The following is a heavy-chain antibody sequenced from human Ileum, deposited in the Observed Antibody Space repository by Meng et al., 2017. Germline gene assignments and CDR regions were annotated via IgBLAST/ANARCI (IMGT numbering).Heavy chain of an antibody. Sequence: ASVKVSCKASGYTFTSYAMNWVRQAPGQGLEWMGWINTNTENPTYAQGFTGRFVFSLDTSVSTAYLQISSLKAEDTAVYYCARVYDILTGYWDDDYWGQGTLVTVSS. V-gene: IGHV7-4-1*02. D-gene: IGHD3-9*01. CDR3: ARVYDILTGYWDDDY. CDR1: GYTFTSYA. J-gene: IGHJ4*02. CDR2: INTNTENP.